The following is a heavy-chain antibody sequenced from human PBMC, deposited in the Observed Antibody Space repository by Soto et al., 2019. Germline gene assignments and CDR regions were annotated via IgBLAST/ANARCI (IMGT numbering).Heavy chain of an antibody. V-gene: IGHV2-5*02. CDR3: AHKGSGSRAIDY. D-gene: IGHD3-10*01. Sequence: QITLKESGPTLVKPTQTLTLTCTFSGFSLSTSGVGVGWIRQPPGKALEWLAVIYWDDSKTYSPSLKSRLTXXKXASRDPVVLTMTNMDPVDTATYYCAHKGSGSRAIDYWGQGALVTVSS. CDR1: GFSLSTSGVG. J-gene: IGHJ4*02. CDR2: IYWDDSK.